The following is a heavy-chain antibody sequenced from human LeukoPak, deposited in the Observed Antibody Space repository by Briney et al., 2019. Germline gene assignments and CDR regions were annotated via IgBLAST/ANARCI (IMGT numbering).Heavy chain of an antibody. CDR2: ISGSGGST. CDR1: GFTFSSYA. V-gene: IGHV3-23*01. Sequence: GGSLRLSCAASGFTFSSYAINWVRQAPGKGLEWVSVISGSGGSTYYADSAKGRFTISRDNSKNTLYLQMNSLRAEDTAVYYCARKDIEVAGFDYWGQGTLVTVSS. CDR3: ARKDIEVAGFDY. D-gene: IGHD6-19*01. J-gene: IGHJ4*02.